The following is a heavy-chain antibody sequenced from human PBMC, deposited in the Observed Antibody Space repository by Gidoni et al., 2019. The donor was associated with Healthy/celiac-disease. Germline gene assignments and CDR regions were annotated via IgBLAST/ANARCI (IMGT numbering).Heavy chain of an antibody. J-gene: IGHJ3*02. D-gene: IGHD5-18*01. CDR1: GSTFSSYW. Sequence: EVQLVESGGGLVQPGGSLGLSCAASGSTFSSYWMSWGRQAQGTGLEWVAKIKQDGSEKYYGDSVKGRFTISRDNAKNSLYLQMNSLRAEDTAVYYCARDKSPFSTAMDAFDIWGQGTMVTVSS. V-gene: IGHV3-7*03. CDR2: IKQDGSEK. CDR3: ARDKSPFSTAMDAFDI.